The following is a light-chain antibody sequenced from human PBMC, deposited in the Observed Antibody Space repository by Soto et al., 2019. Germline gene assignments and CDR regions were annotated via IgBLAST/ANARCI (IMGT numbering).Light chain of an antibody. CDR3: QHYGTSAL. J-gene: IGKJ3*01. CDR1: HSVSDSY. Sequence: EIVLKQSPGTLSLSPGEKATLSCRASHSVSDSYLSWYQKKPGQAPRLLIYASSMATGIPDRFSGSGSGTDFTLTLSRLEPEDFAVYYCQHYGTSALFGPGTKVDIK. V-gene: IGKV3-20*01. CDR2: AS.